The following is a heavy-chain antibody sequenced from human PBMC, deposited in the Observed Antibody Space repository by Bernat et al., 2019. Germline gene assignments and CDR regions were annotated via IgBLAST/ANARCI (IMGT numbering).Heavy chain of an antibody. J-gene: IGHJ6*02. CDR2: ISYDGSNK. Sequence: VQLVESGGGVVQPGRSLRLSCAASGFTFSSYGMHWVRQAPGKGLEWVAVISYDGSNKYYADSVKGRFTISRDNSKNTLYLQMNSLRAEDTAVYYCAKDDYDFWSGYSYYYYYGMDVWGQGTTVTVSS. CDR1: GFTFSSYG. D-gene: IGHD3-3*01. CDR3: AKDDYDFWSGYSYYYYYGMDV. V-gene: IGHV3-30*18.